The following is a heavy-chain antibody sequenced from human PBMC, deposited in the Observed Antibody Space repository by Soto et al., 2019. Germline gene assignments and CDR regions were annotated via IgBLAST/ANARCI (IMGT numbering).Heavy chain of an antibody. Sequence: QLQLQQSGPGLVKPSETLSLTSTVSGGSISSSTLYWGWIRQSPGKGLEWIGSIYYSGRTYYNPSLKNRVTRSVDTSKNQFSLKLTSVTAADTAVYYCAAIAAAGNYWGQGTLVTVSS. D-gene: IGHD6-13*01. V-gene: IGHV4-39*01. CDR2: IYYSGRT. J-gene: IGHJ4*02. CDR3: AAIAAAGNY. CDR1: GGSISSSTLY.